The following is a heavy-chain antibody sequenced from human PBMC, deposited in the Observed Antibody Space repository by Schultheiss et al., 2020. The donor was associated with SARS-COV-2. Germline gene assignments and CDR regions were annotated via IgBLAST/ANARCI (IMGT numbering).Heavy chain of an antibody. CDR2: ISGSGGST. D-gene: IGHD6-19*01. CDR3: AKDLAAVADPVYYYYYGMDV. V-gene: IGHV3-23*01. CDR1: GFTFSSYA. Sequence: GGSLRLSCAASGFTFSSYAMSWVRQAPGKGLEWVSAISGSGGSTYYAESVKGRLTISRDNSRNTVYLQMNSLRAEDTAVYYCAKDLAAVADPVYYYYYGMDVWGQGTTVTVSS. J-gene: IGHJ6*02.